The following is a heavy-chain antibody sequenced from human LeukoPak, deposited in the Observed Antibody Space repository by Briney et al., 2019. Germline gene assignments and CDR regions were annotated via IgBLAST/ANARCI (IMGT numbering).Heavy chain of an antibody. CDR3: ANNMDV. CDR1: GGSISSYY. V-gene: IGHV4-59*01. J-gene: IGHJ6*03. Sequence: SETLSLTCTVSGGSISSYYWSWHRQPPGKGLEWIGYIYYSGSTNYNPSLKSRVTISVDTSKNQFSLKLSSVTAADTAVYYCANNMDVWGKGTTVTVSS. CDR2: IYYSGST.